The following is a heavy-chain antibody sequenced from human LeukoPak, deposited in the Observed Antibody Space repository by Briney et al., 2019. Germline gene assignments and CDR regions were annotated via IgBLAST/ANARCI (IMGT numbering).Heavy chain of an antibody. CDR1: GGSISSYY. Sequence: PSETLSLTCTVSGGSISSYYWSWIRQPPGKGLEWIGYIYYSGSTNYNPSLKSRVTISVDTSKNQFSLKLSSVTAADTAVYYCARWGVVPPYYYYGMDVWGQGTTVTASS. J-gene: IGHJ6*02. CDR2: IYYSGST. CDR3: ARWGVVPPYYYYGMDV. D-gene: IGHD3-3*01. V-gene: IGHV4-59*08.